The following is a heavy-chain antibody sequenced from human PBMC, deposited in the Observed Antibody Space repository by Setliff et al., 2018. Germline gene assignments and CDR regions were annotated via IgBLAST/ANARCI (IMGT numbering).Heavy chain of an antibody. J-gene: IGHJ3*02. V-gene: IGHV4-61*02. Sequence: SETLSLTCSVSGDSINSGTYYWNWFRQSAGKGLEWIGRIYTGGSTNYNPSLKSRVTISLDTSKNHFSLTLTSVTAADTALYYCARGLHDTSDDYYVGAFDMWGLGTKVTVSS. CDR2: IYTGGST. CDR1: GDSINSGTYY. CDR3: ARGLHDTSDDYYVGAFDM. D-gene: IGHD3-22*01.